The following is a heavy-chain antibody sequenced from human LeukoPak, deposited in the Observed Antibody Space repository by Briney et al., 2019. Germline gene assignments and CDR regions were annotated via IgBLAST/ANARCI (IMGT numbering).Heavy chain of an antibody. CDR1: GGSFSGYY. CDR2: INHSGST. V-gene: IGHV4-34*01. CDR3: ARRPVLLWFGELSQGFDY. J-gene: IGHJ4*02. D-gene: IGHD3-10*01. Sequence: SETLSLTCAVYGGSFSGYYWSWIRQPPGEWLEWIGEINHSGSTNYNPSLKSRVTISVDTSKNQFSLKLSSVTAADTAVYYCARRPVLLWFGELSQGFDYGGQGTLVTVSS.